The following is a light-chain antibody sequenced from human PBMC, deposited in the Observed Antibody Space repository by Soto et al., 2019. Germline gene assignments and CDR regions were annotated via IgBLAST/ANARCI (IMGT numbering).Light chain of an antibody. Sequence: IVLTQSPLSLTFNAGGPASISFASNAGLLHRNGNTLLDWYLQKPGQSPQLLIYLVSRRAPGVPDKISGGGSGTDFTLKISRVGAEDVGVYYCMQGLQTPRTFGQGTKVDI. V-gene: IGKV2-28*01. CDR2: LVS. CDR3: MQGLQTPRT. CDR1: AGLLHRNGNTL. J-gene: IGKJ1*01.